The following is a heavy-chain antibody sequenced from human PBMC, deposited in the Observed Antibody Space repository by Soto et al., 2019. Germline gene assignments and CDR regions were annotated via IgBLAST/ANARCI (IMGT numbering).Heavy chain of an antibody. J-gene: IGHJ4*02. D-gene: IGHD6-13*01. Sequence: SETLSLTCTVSGGSISSYYWSWIRQPPGKGLEWIGYIYYSGSTNYNPSLKSRVTISVDTSKNQFSLKLSSVTAADTAVYYCARGRGSSSWYAVDYWGQGTLVTVPQ. CDR2: IYYSGST. CDR3: ARGRGSSSWYAVDY. V-gene: IGHV4-59*01. CDR1: GGSISSYY.